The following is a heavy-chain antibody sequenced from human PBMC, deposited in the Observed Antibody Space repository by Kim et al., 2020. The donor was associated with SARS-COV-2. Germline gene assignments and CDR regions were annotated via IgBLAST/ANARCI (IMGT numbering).Heavy chain of an antibody. Sequence: SETLSLTCAVSGGSISSSNWWSWVRQPPGKGLEWIGEIYHSGSTNYNPSLKSRVTISVDKSKNQFSLKLSSVTAADTAVYYCASLGGGGYAGDYWGQGTLVTVSS. CDR3: ASLGGGGYAGDY. J-gene: IGHJ4*02. CDR1: GGSISSSNW. CDR2: IYHSGST. D-gene: IGHD5-12*01. V-gene: IGHV4-4*02.